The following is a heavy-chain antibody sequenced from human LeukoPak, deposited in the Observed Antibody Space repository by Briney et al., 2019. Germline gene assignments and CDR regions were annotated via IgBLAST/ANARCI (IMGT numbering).Heavy chain of an antibody. CDR1: GYSFTSYW. D-gene: IGHD5-18*01. Sequence: GESLKISCKGSGYSFTSYWIGWVRQMPGKGLEWMGIIYPGDSDTRYSPSFQGQVTISADKYISTAYLQWSSLKASDTAMYYCATIVYSYGNYFDYWGQGTLVTVSS. CDR2: IYPGDSDT. V-gene: IGHV5-51*01. J-gene: IGHJ4*02. CDR3: ATIVYSYGNYFDY.